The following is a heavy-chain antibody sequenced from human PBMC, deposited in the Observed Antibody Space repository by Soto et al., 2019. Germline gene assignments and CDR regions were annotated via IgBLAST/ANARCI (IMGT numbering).Heavy chain of an antibody. CDR3: ARARPGIAVAGISTTRARPCYYYYYMDV. Sequence: EASVKVSCKASGYTFTSYDINWVRQATGQGLEWMGWMNPNSGNTGYAQKFQGRVTMTRNTSISTAYMELSSLRSEDTAVYYCARARPGIAVAGISTTRARPCYYYYYMDVWG. V-gene: IGHV1-8*01. CDR2: MNPNSGNT. CDR1: GYTFTSYD. J-gene: IGHJ6*03. D-gene: IGHD6-19*01.